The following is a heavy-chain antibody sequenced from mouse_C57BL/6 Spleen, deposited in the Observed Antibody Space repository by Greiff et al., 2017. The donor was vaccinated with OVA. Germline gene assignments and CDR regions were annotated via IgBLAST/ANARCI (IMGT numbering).Heavy chain of an antibody. J-gene: IGHJ1*03. CDR3: ARKITTVPSYWYFDV. V-gene: IGHV1-55*01. D-gene: IGHD1-1*01. CDR2: IYPGSGST. Sequence: VKLQQPGAELVKPGASVKMSCKASGYTFTSYWITWVKQRPGQGLEWIGDIYPGSGSTNYNEKFKSKATLTVDTSSSTAYMQLSSLTSEDSAVYYCARKITTVPSYWYFDVWGTGTTVTVSS. CDR1: GYTFTSYW.